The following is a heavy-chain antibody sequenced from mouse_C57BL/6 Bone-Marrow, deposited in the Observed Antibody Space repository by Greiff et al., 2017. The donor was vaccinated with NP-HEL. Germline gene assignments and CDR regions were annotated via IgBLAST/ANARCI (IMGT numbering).Heavy chain of an antibody. J-gene: IGHJ1*03. Sequence: VQLQQSGAELARPGASVKLSCKASGYTFTSYGISWVKQRTGQGLEWIGEIYPRSGNTSYNEKFKGKATLTADKSSSTAYMELRSLTSEDSAVYFCARDLYLYFDVWGTGTTVTVSS. CDR3: ARDLYLYFDV. V-gene: IGHV1-81*01. CDR2: IYPRSGNT. CDR1: GYTFTSYG.